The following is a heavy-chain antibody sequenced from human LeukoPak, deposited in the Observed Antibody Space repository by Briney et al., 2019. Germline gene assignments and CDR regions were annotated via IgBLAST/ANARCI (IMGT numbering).Heavy chain of an antibody. CDR2: FDSQDRET. CDR3: AIIASAGTFDY. V-gene: IGHV1-24*01. CDR1: GYTLTEIA. J-gene: IGHJ4*02. Sequence: ASVKVSCKVSGYTLTEIAMHWVRQAPGEGLEWMGGFDSQDRETVYAQKFQGRVTMTEDTSTDTAFMELSGLRSEDTALYYCAIIASAGTFDYWGQGALVTVSS. D-gene: IGHD6-13*01.